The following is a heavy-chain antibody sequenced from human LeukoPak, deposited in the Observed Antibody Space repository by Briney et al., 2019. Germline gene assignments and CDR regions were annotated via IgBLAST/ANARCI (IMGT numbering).Heavy chain of an antibody. J-gene: IGHJ3*02. D-gene: IGHD2-15*01. CDR1: EFTFSDYG. Sequence: GGSLRLSCAASEFTFSDYGMHWVRQAPGKGLEWVAVIWYDGSNKYHADSVKGRFTISRDNSKNMLYLQMNSLSAEDTAVYYCARAPRYCRGGSCYWSAFHIWGQGTMVSVSS. CDR2: IWYDGSNK. CDR3: ARAPRYCRGGSCYWSAFHI. V-gene: IGHV3-33*01.